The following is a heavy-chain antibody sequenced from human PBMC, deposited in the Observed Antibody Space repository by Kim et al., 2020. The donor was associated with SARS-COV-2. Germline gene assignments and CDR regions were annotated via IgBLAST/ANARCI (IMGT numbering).Heavy chain of an antibody. V-gene: IGHV3-21*01. CDR1: GFTFSSYS. CDR3: ARLVIVGATTGDFDY. D-gene: IGHD1-26*01. J-gene: IGHJ4*02. Sequence: GGSLRLSCAASGFTFSSYSMNWVRQAPGKGLEWVSSISSSSSYIYYADSVKGRFTISRDNAKNSLYLQMNSLRAEDTAVYYCARLVIVGATTGDFDYWGQGTLVTVSS. CDR2: ISSSSSYI.